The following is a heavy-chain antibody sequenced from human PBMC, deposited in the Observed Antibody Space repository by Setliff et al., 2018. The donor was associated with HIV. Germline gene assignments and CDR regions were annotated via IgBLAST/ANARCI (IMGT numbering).Heavy chain of an antibody. CDR2: IYSSGST. CDR1: GFTVSTYY. J-gene: IGHJ4*02. D-gene: IGHD3-3*01. Sequence: PGGSLRLSCAASGFTVSTYYMSWVRQAPGKGLEWVSTIYSSGSTYHADSVKGRFTLSRDTSKNTLFLQMNSLRPEDTAVYYCARVRLYNTALDYWGQGTLVTVSS. CDR3: ARVRLYNTALDY. V-gene: IGHV3-66*02.